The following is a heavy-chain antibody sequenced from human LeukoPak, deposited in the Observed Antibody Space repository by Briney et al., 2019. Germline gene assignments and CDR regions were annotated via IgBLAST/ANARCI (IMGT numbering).Heavy chain of an antibody. CDR3: AREWSSIAAAGQDDYFDY. J-gene: IGHJ4*02. CDR1: GYTFTSYY. V-gene: IGHV1-46*01. CDR2: INPSGGST. D-gene: IGHD6-13*01. Sequence: ASVKVSCKASGYTFTSYYMHWVRQAPGQGLEWMGIINPSGGSTSYAQKFQGRVTMTRDTSTSTVYMELSSLRSEDTAVYYCAREWSSIAAAGQDDYFDYWGQGTLVTVSS.